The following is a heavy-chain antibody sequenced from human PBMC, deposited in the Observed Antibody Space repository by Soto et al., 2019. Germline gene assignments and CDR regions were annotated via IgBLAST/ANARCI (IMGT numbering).Heavy chain of an antibody. CDR2: IYHSGST. CDR1: GGSISSSNW. D-gene: IGHD6-6*01. J-gene: IGHJ6*02. Sequence: QVQLQESGPGLVKPSGTLSLTCAVSGGSISSSNWWSWVRQPPGKGLEWIGEIYHSGSTTYNPSLQSRVTIAVDKSKNQFSLKLSSVTAADTAVYYCATSAARPVYYGMDVWGQGTTVTVSS. V-gene: IGHV4-4*02. CDR3: ATSAARPVYYGMDV.